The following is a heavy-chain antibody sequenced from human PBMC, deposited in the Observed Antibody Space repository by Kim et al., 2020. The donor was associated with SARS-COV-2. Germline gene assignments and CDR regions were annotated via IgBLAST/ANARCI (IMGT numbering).Heavy chain of an antibody. CDR3: AKDSHYDFWRRGWDYYY. D-gene: IGHD3-3*01. Sequence: GGSLRLSCAASGFTFSSYGMHWVRQAPGKGLEWVAVISYDGSNKYYADSVKGRFTISRDNSKNTLYLQMNSLRAEDTAVYYCAKDSHYDFWRRGWDYYY. J-gene: IGHJ6*01. V-gene: IGHV3-30*18. CDR1: GFTFSSYG. CDR2: ISYDGSNK.